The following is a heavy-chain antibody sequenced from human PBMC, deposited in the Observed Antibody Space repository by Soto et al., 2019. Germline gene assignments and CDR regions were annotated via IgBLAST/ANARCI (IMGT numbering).Heavy chain of an antibody. V-gene: IGHV1-18*01. D-gene: IGHD3-22*01. CDR1: GYTFNTFG. CDR2: VSGYSDKR. Sequence: ASVKVSCKASGYTFNTFGITWVRQAPGQGLEWMGCVSGYSDKRDYSRKLQDRITLTADPSTTTSYMELRSLTSDDTAVYYCARDGVIYYYDSSGPYGMDVWGQGITVTVSS. CDR3: ARDGVIYYYDSSGPYGMDV. J-gene: IGHJ6*02.